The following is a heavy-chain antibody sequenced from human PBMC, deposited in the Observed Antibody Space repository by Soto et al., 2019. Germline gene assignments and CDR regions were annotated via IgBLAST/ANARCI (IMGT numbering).Heavy chain of an antibody. V-gene: IGHV3-15*04. CDR3: VKRFTAVATARSDY. J-gene: IGHJ4*02. CDR2: IDSKLDADKT. Sequence: PGGSLRLSCAASGFTFIKAYMHWVRQAPGKGLEWIGQIDSKLDADKTDFAAPVKGRFTLSRDDSKNTVYLQMNGLEIEDTGMYYCVKRFTAVATARSDYRGQGTLVTDSS. D-gene: IGHD2-21*02. CDR1: GFTFIKAY.